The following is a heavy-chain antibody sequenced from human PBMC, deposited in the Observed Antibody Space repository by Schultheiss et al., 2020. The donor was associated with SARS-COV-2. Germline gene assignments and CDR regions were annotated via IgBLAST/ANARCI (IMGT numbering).Heavy chain of an antibody. Sequence: GGSLRLSCAASGFTFDDYGMHWVRQAPGKGLEWVSRINSDGSSTSYADSVKGRFTISRDNAKNTLYLQMNSLRAEDTAVYYCARVRTGWFDPWGQGTLVTVSS. J-gene: IGHJ5*02. CDR1: GFTFDDYG. V-gene: IGHV3-74*01. CDR2: INSDGSST. CDR3: ARVRTGWFDP.